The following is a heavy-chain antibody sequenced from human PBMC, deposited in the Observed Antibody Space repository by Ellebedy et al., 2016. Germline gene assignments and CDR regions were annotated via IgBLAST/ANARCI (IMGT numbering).Heavy chain of an antibody. CDR1: GGTFSSYA. J-gene: IGHJ4*02. Sequence: ASVKVSCKASGGTFSSYAISWVRQAPGQGLEWMGRIIPILGIANYAQKFQGRVTITADKSTSTAYMELSSLRSEDTAVYYCASGDSSGYTIHWGQGTLVTVSS. CDR2: IIPILGIA. CDR3: ASGDSSGYTIH. D-gene: IGHD3-22*01. V-gene: IGHV1-69*04.